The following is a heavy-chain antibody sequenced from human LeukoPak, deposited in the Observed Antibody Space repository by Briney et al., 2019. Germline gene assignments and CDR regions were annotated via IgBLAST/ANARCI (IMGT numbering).Heavy chain of an antibody. CDR3: ARDNYDSSGNWFDP. Sequence: ASVKVSCKASGYTFTGYYMHWVRQAPGQGLEWMGWINPNSGGTNYGQKFQGWVTMTRDTSISTAYMELSRLRSDDTAVYYCARDNYDSSGNWFDPWGQGTLVTVSS. D-gene: IGHD3-22*01. J-gene: IGHJ5*02. CDR1: GYTFTGYY. CDR2: INPNSGGT. V-gene: IGHV1-2*04.